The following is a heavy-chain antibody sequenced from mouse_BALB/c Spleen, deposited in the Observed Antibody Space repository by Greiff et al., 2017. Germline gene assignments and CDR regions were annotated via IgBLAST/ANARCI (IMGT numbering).Heavy chain of an antibody. CDR1: GYSITSDYA. CDR2: ISYSGST. CDR3: ASGSYYYRYGTMDY. V-gene: IGHV3-2*02. J-gene: IGHJ4*01. Sequence: EVQLQQSGPGLVKPSQSLSLTCTVTGYSITSDYAWNWIRQFPGNKLEWMGYISYSGSTSYNPSLKSRISITRDTSKNQFFLQLNSVTTEDTATYYCASGSYYYRYGTMDYWGQGTSVTVSS. D-gene: IGHD2-14*01.